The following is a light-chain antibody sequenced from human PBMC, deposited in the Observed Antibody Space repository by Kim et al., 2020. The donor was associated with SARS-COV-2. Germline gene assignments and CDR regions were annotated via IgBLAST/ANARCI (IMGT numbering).Light chain of an antibody. Sequence: EIVMTQSPATLSVSPGERATLSCRASQSVSSNLAWYQQKPGQVPRLLIYDASNRATGIPARFSGSGSGTDFTLTISSLEPEDFAVYYCQHRRTWPLTFGQGTKLEI. CDR2: DAS. V-gene: IGKV3-11*01. J-gene: IGKJ2*01. CDR1: QSVSSN. CDR3: QHRRTWPLT.